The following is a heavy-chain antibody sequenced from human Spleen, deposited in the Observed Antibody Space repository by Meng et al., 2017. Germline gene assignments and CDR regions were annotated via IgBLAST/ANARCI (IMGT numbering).Heavy chain of an antibody. CDR1: GGSISSGSYY. V-gene: IGHV4-39*07. Sequence: SETLSLTCTVSGGSISSGSYYWSWIRQPPGKGLEWIGEINHSGSTNYNPSLKSRVTISVDTSKNQFSLKLGSVTAADTAVYYCAREGPYYYDSSGYFVIDYWGQGTLVTVSS. CDR2: INHSGST. D-gene: IGHD3-22*01. CDR3: AREGPYYYDSSGYFVIDY. J-gene: IGHJ4*02.